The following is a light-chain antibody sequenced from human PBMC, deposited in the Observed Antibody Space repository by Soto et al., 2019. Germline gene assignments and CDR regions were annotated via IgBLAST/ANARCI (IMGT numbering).Light chain of an antibody. CDR1: HSILYSSNSNSKNY. CDR3: QQYYSTPRT. J-gene: IGKJ1*01. CDR2: WAS. Sequence: DIVMTQSPDSLAVSLGERATINCKSSHSILYSSNSNSKNYLSWYQQKPGQPPKLLIYWASTRESGVPDRFSGGGSGTDFILTISSLQAEDVAVYYCQQYYSTPRTFGQGTKVEIK. V-gene: IGKV4-1*01.